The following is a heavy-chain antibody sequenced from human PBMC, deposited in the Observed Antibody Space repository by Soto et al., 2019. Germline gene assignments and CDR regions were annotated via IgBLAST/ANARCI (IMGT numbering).Heavy chain of an antibody. J-gene: IGHJ5*02. CDR2: INHSGST. CDR1: GGSFSGYY. D-gene: IGHD3-3*01. V-gene: IGHV4-34*01. Sequence: SETLSLTCAVYGGSFSGYYWSWIRQPPGKGLEWIGEINHSGSTNYNPSLKSRVTISVDTSKNQFSLKLSSVTAADTAVYYCARGSLYYDFWSGHRQPNWFDPWGQGTLVTVSS. CDR3: ARGSLYYDFWSGHRQPNWFDP.